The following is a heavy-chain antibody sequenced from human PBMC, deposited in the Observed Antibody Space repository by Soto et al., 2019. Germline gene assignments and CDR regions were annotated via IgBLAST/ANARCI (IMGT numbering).Heavy chain of an antibody. CDR1: GFTFSTYG. J-gene: IGHJ6*02. CDR3: ARDFTAGATYSGPSYYAMDV. V-gene: IGHV3-33*01. Sequence: SLRLSCAASGFTFSTYGMHWVRQAPGKGLEWVAGIRYDGSNQYYADSVKGQFTISRDNSKNTLYMQMDSLRADDTAVYYCARDFTAGATYSGPSYYAMDVWGQGTTVTVPS. CDR2: IRYDGSNQ. D-gene: IGHD1-26*01.